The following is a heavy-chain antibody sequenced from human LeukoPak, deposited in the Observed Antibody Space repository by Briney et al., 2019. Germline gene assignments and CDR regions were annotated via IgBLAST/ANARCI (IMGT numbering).Heavy chain of an antibody. Sequence: ASVTVSCKPSGYSFTSNYLHWVRRAPGQGLEGRGMIYPRDGSTSYAQKFQGRVTVTRDTSTSTVHMELSGLRSEDTAVYYCARDQEAFDYWGQGNLVTVSS. CDR2: IYPRDGST. V-gene: IGHV1-46*01. CDR1: GYSFTSNY. J-gene: IGHJ4*02. CDR3: ARDQEAFDY.